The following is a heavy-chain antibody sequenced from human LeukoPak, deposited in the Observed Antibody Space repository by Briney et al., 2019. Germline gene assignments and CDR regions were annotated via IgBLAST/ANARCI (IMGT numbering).Heavy chain of an antibody. CDR3: AKDFRIGYSAHFDY. CDR2: IYENGGTT. CDR1: GFTFSSSA. D-gene: IGHD2-21*01. Sequence: PGGSLRLSCAASGFTFSSSAMSWVRQAPEKGLEFVSGIYENGGTTYYADSVKGRFSISRDNSKNTLYLQMDSLRGEDTAVYYCAKDFRIGYSAHFDYWGQGALVTVSS. J-gene: IGHJ4*02. V-gene: IGHV3-23*01.